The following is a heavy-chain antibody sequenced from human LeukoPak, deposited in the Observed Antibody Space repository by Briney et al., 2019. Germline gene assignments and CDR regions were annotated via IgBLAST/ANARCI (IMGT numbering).Heavy chain of an antibody. V-gene: IGHV4-4*07. J-gene: IGHJ4*02. CDR1: GGSISSYY. D-gene: IGHD6-19*01. CDR2: IYTTGNT. CDR3: ARERGSGWYDMTFDS. Sequence: SETLSLTCTVSGGSISSYYWSWIRQPAGKGLEWIGRIYTTGNTNYNPSLKSRVTMSVETSKNQVSLKLNSVTAADSAVYYCARERGSGWYDMTFDSWGQGTLVTVSS.